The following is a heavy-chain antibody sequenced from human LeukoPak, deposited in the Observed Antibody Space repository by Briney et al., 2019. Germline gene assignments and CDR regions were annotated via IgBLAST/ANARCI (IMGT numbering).Heavy chain of an antibody. CDR3: ARVRGYCSSTSCYQFDY. D-gene: IGHD2-2*01. CDR1: GYTFXGYY. Sequence: ASVKVSCKASGYTFXGYYMHWVRQAPXXXLEWMGWINPNSGGTNYAQKFQGRVTMTRDTSISTAYMELSRLRSDDTAVYYCARVRGYCSSTSCYQFDYWGQGTLVTVSS. J-gene: IGHJ4*02. V-gene: IGHV1-2*02. CDR2: INPNSGGT.